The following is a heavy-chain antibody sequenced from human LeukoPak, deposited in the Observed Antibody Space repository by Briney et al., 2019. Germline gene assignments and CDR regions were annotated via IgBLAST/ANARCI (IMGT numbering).Heavy chain of an antibody. V-gene: IGHV6-1*01. CDR2: AYYRSKWYI. CDR3: AKGSFQGGFDF. D-gene: IGHD2-15*01. J-gene: IGHJ4*02. CDR1: GNSVSSSYAA. Sequence: SQTLSLTCAISGNSVSSSYAAWHWIRQSPSRGLEWLGEAYYRSKWYIDYAESVKNRITINPDTSKNQLSLQLNSVTPDDTAVYYCAKGSFQGGFDFWGQGTLVTVPS.